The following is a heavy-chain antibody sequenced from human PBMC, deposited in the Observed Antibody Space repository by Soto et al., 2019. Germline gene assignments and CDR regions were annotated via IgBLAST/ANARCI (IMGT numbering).Heavy chain of an antibody. CDR2: IFSNDEK. V-gene: IGHV2-26*01. Sequence: QVTLKESGPVLVKPTETLTLTCTVSGFSLSNARMGVSWIRQPPGKALEWLAHIFSNDEKSYSTSLKSRLTISKDTSKSQVVLTMTNMDPVVTATYYCARSIAAAGRYYYYGMDVWGQGTTVTVSS. CDR1: GFSLSNARMG. J-gene: IGHJ6*02. CDR3: ARSIAAAGRYYYYGMDV. D-gene: IGHD6-13*01.